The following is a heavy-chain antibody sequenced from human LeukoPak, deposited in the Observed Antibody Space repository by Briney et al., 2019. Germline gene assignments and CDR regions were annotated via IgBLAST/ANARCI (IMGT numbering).Heavy chain of an antibody. J-gene: IGHJ4*02. D-gene: IGHD4/OR15-4a*01. CDR3: ARGGHFKYGGKKGPVSRPIDS. CDR1: GFTFSSYA. CDR2: ISGSGGST. Sequence: GGSLRLSCAASGFTFSSYAMSWVRQAPGKGLEWVSAISGSGGSTYYADSVKGRFTISRDNSKNTLYLQMNSLRVEDTAVYYCARGGHFKYGGKKGPVSRPIDSWGQGTLVTVSS. V-gene: IGHV3-23*01.